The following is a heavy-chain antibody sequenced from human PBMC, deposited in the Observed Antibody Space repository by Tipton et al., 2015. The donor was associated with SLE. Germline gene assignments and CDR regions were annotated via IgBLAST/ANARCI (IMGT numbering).Heavy chain of an antibody. J-gene: IGHJ4*02. Sequence: SLRLSCTSSGFTFADYSMSWVRQGPGQAPEWVAGIGWDGTKTGYADSLKGRVTISRDNPKNSLYLQMNRLRVEDTALYYCGRAQGYCSGGVCSHIDSWGQGTLVTVSS. V-gene: IGHV3-20*04. CDR1: GFTFADYS. D-gene: IGHD2-8*02. CDR2: IGWDGTKT. CDR3: GRAQGYCSGGVCSHIDS.